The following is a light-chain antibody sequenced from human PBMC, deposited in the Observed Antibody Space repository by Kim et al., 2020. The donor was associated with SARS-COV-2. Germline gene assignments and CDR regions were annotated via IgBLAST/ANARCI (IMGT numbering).Light chain of an antibody. CDR1: SLRTYV. J-gene: IGLJ2*01. Sequence: SSELTQDPAVSVALGQTVRITCQGESLRTYVASWYQQKPGQAPVLVIFAKNSRPSGIPDRFSAYTSRNTASLTITEAQAEDEAVYYCNSRDTGGDHLIFG. V-gene: IGLV3-19*01. CDR3: NSRDTGGDHLI. CDR2: AKN.